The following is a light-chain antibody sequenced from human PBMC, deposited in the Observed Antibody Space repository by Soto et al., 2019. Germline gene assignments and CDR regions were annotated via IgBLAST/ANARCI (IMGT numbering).Light chain of an antibody. CDR3: QQTYGAPRT. CDR1: QSINTY. CDR2: AAS. V-gene: IGKV1-39*01. Sequence: IQVTQSPSSLSASVGYRVTITCLASQSINTYLSWYQQKPGRAPKHLINAASSLQTGVPSRFSGSGSGTDFTLTISSLQPEDFDTYYCQQTYGAPRTFGQGTKVDIK. J-gene: IGKJ1*01.